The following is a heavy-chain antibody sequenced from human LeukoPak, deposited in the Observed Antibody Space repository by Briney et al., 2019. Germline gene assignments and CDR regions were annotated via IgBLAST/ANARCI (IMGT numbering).Heavy chain of an antibody. CDR2: IESDGSST. J-gene: IGHJ4*02. CDR3: ARAAKTGDGYVQVDY. Sequence: GGSLRLSCAASGFTLNNYWMHWVRQAPGKGLVWVSRIESDGSSTTYADSVKGRFTISRDNAKNTLYLQVNSLRAEDTAVYYCARAAKTGDGYVQVDYWGQGTLVTVSS. D-gene: IGHD5-24*01. V-gene: IGHV3-74*01. CDR1: GFTLNNYW.